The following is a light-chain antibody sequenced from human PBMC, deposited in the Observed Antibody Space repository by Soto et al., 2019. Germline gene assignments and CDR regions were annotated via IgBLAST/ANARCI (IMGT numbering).Light chain of an antibody. J-gene: IGKJ5*01. CDR2: AAS. CDR3: QQTDTPLSIT. CDR1: ENISRH. V-gene: IGKV1-39*01. Sequence: DIQMTQSPSSLSGYVGDRVTITCRASENISRHLNWYQQKPGKAPKLLIYAASSLQNGVPSRFRGGGSGPDFTLTISNLQPEDGATDYCQQTDTPLSITLGLGTRLASK.